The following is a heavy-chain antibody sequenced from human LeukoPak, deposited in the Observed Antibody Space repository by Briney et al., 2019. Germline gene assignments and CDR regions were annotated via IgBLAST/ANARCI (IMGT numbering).Heavy chain of an antibody. Sequence: ASETLSLTCTVSGGSISNYYWSWIRQPPGRGLVWIGYIYYRGSINYNPSLRSRVTLSVDTSKNQFSLKLSSVTAADTAVYYCARTFQDDGSGYYYYYGMDVWGHGTTVTVSS. CDR2: IYYRGSI. CDR3: ARTFQDDGSGYYYYYGMDV. D-gene: IGHD3-22*01. CDR1: GGSISNYY. V-gene: IGHV4-59*01. J-gene: IGHJ6*02.